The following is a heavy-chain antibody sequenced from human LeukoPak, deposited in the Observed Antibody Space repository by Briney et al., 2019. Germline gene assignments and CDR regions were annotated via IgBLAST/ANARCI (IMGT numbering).Heavy chain of an antibody. Sequence: SVKVSCKASGGTFSSYAISWVRQAPGQGLEWMGRIIPILGIANYAQKFQGRVTITADESTSTAYMELSSLRSEDTAVYYCARDSSGRGFDYWGQGTLVTVSS. J-gene: IGHJ4*02. CDR1: GGTFSSYA. D-gene: IGHD6-19*01. CDR3: ARDSSGRGFDY. V-gene: IGHV1-69*04. CDR2: IIPILGIA.